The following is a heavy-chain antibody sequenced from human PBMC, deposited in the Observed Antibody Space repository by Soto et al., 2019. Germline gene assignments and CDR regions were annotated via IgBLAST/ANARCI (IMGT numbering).Heavy chain of an antibody. V-gene: IGHV4-31*11. CDR1: GGSITTPGHY. Sequence: QVQLQESGPGLVKPSQTLSLTCAVSGGSITTPGHYWSWIRQHPGEGLEWLGYTSYSGSSYYNPSLQSRITISLDTSKNQFSLQLTSVTAADTAIYFCARNREDTPNYYYMDVWGRGTTVAVSS. D-gene: IGHD2-2*02. CDR2: TSYSGSS. J-gene: IGHJ6*03. CDR3: ARNREDTPNYYYMDV.